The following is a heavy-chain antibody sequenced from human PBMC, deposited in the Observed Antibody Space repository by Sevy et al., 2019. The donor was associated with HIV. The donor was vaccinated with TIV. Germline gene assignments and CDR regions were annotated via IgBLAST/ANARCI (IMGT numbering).Heavy chain of an antibody. V-gene: IGHV3-7*01. J-gene: IGHJ4*02. CDR2: IKQDGSEK. D-gene: IGHD4-17*01. CDR1: GFTFSTHW. CDR3: ARNAYGGYADY. Sequence: GSLRLSCAASGFTFSTHWMTWVRQAPGRGLEWVANIKQDGSEKYYVDSVKGRFTISRDNSKNSLYLQMNSLRAEDTAMYYCARNAYGGYADYWGQGTLVTVSS.